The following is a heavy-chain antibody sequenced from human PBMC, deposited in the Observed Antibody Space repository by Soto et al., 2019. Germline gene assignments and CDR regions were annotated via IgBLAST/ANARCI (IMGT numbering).Heavy chain of an antibody. CDR3: ARDRKSTVTTVWYFDL. CDR2: ISAYNGNT. J-gene: IGHJ2*01. V-gene: IGHV1-18*01. D-gene: IGHD4-17*01. Sequence: QVQLVQSGAEVKKPGASVKVSCKASGYTFTSNGIRWVRRAPGRGLERMGRISAYNGNTNYAQKLQGRVTMNTDRSTSTAYMELRSLRSDDTAVYYCARDRKSTVTTVWYFDLWGRGTLVTVS. CDR1: GYTFTSNG.